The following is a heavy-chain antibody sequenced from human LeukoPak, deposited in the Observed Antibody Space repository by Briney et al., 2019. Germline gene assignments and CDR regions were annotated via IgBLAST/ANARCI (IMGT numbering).Heavy chain of an antibody. CDR2: ISYSGTT. CDR1: GGSISSYY. Sequence: SETLSLTCTVSGGSISSYYWNWIRQSPRKGLDWIGYISYSGTTYYNPSLKSRVTMSVDTSKNQFSLKLSSVTAADTAVYYCARSIQLPWFGELSLEYWGQGMLVTVSS. D-gene: IGHD3-10*01. V-gene: IGHV4-59*01. J-gene: IGHJ4*02. CDR3: ARSIQLPWFGELSLEY.